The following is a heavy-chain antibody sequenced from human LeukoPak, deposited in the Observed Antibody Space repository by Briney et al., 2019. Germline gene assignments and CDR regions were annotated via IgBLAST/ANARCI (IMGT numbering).Heavy chain of an antibody. V-gene: IGHV4-34*01. CDR2: INHSGST. CDR3: ASGGSYDY. J-gene: IGHJ4*02. D-gene: IGHD1-26*01. Sequence: SETLSLTCAVYGGSFSGYYWSWIRQPPGKGLEWIGEINHSGSTNYNPFLKSRVTISVDTSKNQFSLKLSSVTAADTAVYYCASGGSYDYWGQGTLVTVSS. CDR1: GGSFSGYY.